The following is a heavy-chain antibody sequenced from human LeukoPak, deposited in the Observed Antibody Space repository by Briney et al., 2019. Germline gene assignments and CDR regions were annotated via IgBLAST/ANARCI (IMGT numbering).Heavy chain of an antibody. V-gene: IGHV1-18*01. CDR3: ARDASAAGTGGHFDY. D-gene: IGHD6-13*01. CDR1: GYTFTSYG. Sequence: ASVKVSCKASGYTFTSYGISWVRQAPGQGLEWMGWISAYNGNTNYAQKLQGRVTTTTDTSTSTAYMELRSLRSDDTAVYYCARDASAAGTGGHFDYWGQGTLVTVSS. CDR2: ISAYNGNT. J-gene: IGHJ4*02.